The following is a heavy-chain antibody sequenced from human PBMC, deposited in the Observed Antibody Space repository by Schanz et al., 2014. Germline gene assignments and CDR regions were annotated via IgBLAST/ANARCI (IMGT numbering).Heavy chain of an antibody. D-gene: IGHD6-13*01. CDR1: GFTFSSYA. V-gene: IGHV3-21*04. Sequence: EVQLVESGGGWVQPGGSLRLSCAASGFTFSSYAMSWVRQAPGKGLEWVSSISSRSSHIYYADSVKGRFTVSRDNAKNSVYLQMNGLRVEDTAVYYCARGLIAAAGGAFDYWGQGTLVAVSA. CDR2: ISSRSSHI. J-gene: IGHJ4*02. CDR3: ARGLIAAAGGAFDY.